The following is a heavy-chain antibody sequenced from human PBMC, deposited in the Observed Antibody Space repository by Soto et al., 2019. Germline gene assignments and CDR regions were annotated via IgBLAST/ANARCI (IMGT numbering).Heavy chain of an antibody. D-gene: IGHD3-3*01. CDR1: GFTFSSYA. CDR2: ISGNGDST. V-gene: IGHV3-23*01. J-gene: IGHJ3*02. Sequence: EVQLLESGGGLVQPGGSLRLSCAASGFTFSSYAISWVRQAPGKGLEWVSTISGNGDSTYYADSVKGRFTISRDNFKKTLYLQMHSLSAEDTAVYYCAKVGVKIFGVITTYAFDIWGQGTVVTVSS. CDR3: AKVGVKIFGVITTYAFDI.